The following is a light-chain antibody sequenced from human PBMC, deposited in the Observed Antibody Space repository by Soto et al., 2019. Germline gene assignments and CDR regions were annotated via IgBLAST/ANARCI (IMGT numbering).Light chain of an antibody. CDR1: SSGGGEYKY. Sequence: QSALTQPASVSGSPGQSITISCTESSSGGGEYKYASWYQQHPGTAPKLIIYDVSNRPSGVSNRFSGSKSGSTAFLTISGLQAEDEADYYCSSYTTTTALYVFGAGTKVTVL. J-gene: IGLJ1*01. CDR3: SSYTTTTALYV. V-gene: IGLV2-14*03. CDR2: DVS.